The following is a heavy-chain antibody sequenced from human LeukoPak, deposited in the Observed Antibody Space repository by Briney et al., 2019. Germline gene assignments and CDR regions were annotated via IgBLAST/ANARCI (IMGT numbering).Heavy chain of an antibody. J-gene: IGHJ5*02. CDR1: GGSISSYY. CDR3: ARDISSSSWSYNWFDP. Sequence: SETLSLTCTVSGGSISSYYWSWIRQPPGKGLEWIGYIYYSGSTNYNPSLKSRVTISVDTSKNQFSPKLSSVTAADTAVYYCARDISSSSWSYNWFDPWGQGTLVTVSS. V-gene: IGHV4-59*01. D-gene: IGHD6-13*01. CDR2: IYYSGST.